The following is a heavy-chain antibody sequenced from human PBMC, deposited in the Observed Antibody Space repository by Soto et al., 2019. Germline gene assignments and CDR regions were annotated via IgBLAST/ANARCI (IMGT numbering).Heavy chain of an antibody. CDR1: GFTFSSYA. D-gene: IGHD6-19*01. Sequence: GGSLRLSCAASGFTFSSYAMSWVRQAPGKGLEWVSAISGSGGSTYYADSVKGRFTISRDNSKNTLYLQMNSLRAEDTAVYYCACVCLGAWRIAVVSYDYWGQGTPVTVSS. V-gene: IGHV3-23*01. CDR2: ISGSGGST. J-gene: IGHJ4*02. CDR3: ACVCLGAWRIAVVSYDY.